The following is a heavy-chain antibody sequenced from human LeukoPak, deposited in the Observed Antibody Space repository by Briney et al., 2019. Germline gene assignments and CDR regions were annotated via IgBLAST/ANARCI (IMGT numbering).Heavy chain of an antibody. CDR1: GFTFSSYS. CDR3: ARYRVGVFNDYSNSYYFDY. Sequence: GGSLRLSCAASGFTFSSYSMNWVRQAPGKGLEWVSSISSSSSYIYYADSVKGRFTISRDNAKNSLYLQMNSLRAEDTAVYYCARYRVGVFNDYSNSYYFDYWGQGTLVTVSS. V-gene: IGHV3-21*01. J-gene: IGHJ4*02. CDR2: ISSSSSYI. D-gene: IGHD4-11*01.